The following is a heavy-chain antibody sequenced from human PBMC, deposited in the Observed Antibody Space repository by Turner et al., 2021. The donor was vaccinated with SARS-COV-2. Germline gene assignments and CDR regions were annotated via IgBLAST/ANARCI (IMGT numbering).Heavy chain of an antibody. CDR1: GPTLGYYW. J-gene: IGHJ4*02. D-gene: IGHD3-10*01. CDR2: ISQGGSEK. V-gene: IGHV3-7*01. CDR3: TRERRAAYGQIDN. Sequence: EVQLVESGGGLVQPGGPLSASCAASGPTLGYYWMAWVRQAPGMGLEWVASISQGGSEKRYEDSVQGRFAISRDNAKNSVYLQMNSLRVDDTAAYYCTRERRAAYGQIDNWGQGVLVTVSS.